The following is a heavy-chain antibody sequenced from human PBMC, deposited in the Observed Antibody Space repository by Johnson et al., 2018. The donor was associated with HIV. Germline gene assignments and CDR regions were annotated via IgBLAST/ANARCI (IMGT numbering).Heavy chain of an antibody. CDR2: IWYDGSNK. Sequence: VQLVESGGGVVQPGRSLRLSCAASGFTFSSYGVHWVRQAPGKGLEWVAVIWYDGSNKYYADSVKGRFTISRDNSKNTLYLQMNSLRPQDTAVYYCARTRQGAFDIWGQGTMVTVSS. V-gene: IGHV3-33*01. J-gene: IGHJ3*02. CDR3: ARTRQGAFDI. CDR1: GFTFSSYG.